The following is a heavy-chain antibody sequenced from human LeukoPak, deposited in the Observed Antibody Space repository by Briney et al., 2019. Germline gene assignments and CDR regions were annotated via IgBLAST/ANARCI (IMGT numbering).Heavy chain of an antibody. CDR1: GGSVSSYY. CDR3: ARDRSGLDY. D-gene: IGHD3-10*01. Sequence: SETLSLTCTVSGGSVSSYYWSWIRQPPGKGLEWIGYIYYSGSTNYNPSLKSRVTISVDTSKNQFSLRLSSVTAADAAVYYCARDRSGLDYWGQGTLVTVSS. J-gene: IGHJ4*02. CDR2: IYYSGST. V-gene: IGHV4-59*02.